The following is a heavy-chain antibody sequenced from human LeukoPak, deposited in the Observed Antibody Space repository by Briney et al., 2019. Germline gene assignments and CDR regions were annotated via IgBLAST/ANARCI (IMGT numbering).Heavy chain of an antibody. CDR1: GFTFSSYW. D-gene: IGHD3-22*01. CDR2: INSDGSST. J-gene: IGHJ4*02. V-gene: IGHV3-74*01. CDR3: ARDLRGDYYDSSGHHPL. Sequence: GGSLRLSCAASGFTFSSYWMHWVRQAPGKGLVWVSRINSDGSSTSYADSVKGRFTISRDNAKNSLYLQMNSLRAEDTAVYYCARDLRGDYYDSSGHHPLWGQGTLVTVSS.